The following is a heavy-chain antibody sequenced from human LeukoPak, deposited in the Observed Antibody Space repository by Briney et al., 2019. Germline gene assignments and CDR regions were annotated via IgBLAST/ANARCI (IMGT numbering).Heavy chain of an antibody. J-gene: IGHJ5*02. CDR1: GGSISSSSYY. D-gene: IGHD2-2*01. V-gene: IGHV4-39*01. CDR3: ARSVVVVPAAIYWFDP. Sequence: SETLSLTCTVSGGSISSSSYYWGWIRQPPGKGLEWIGSIYYSGSTCYNPSLKSRVTISADTSKNQFSLKLSSVTAADTAVYYCARSVVVVPAAIYWFDPWGQGTLVTVSS. CDR2: IYYSGST.